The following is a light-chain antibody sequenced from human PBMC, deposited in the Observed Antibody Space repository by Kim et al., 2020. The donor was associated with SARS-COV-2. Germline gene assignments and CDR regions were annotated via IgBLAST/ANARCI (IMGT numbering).Light chain of an antibody. CDR1: QCVNSD. V-gene: IGKV3-11*01. CDR2: DAS. Sequence: LHLSHGERATLSSRASQCVNSDLVWYQQKPGQSPRLLIYDASNRATGIPARFSGSGFRTDFTLTISSLEPEDSAVYYCQQRTNPLTFGGGTKVEI. J-gene: IGKJ4*01. CDR3: QQRTNPLT.